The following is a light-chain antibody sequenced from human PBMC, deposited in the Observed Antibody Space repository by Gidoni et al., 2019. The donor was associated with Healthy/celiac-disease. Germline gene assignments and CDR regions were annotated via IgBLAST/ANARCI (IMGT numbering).Light chain of an antibody. Sequence: IQMTQSPSSLYASVGDRVTITCQASQGISTYLAWFQQKPGKAPKSLIYAASSLQSGVPSQFSGGVSGTDFTLTISGLQTVDFATYSSQQYNSYPPLTFXRXTKVEIK. J-gene: IGKJ4*01. CDR3: QQYNSYPPLT. V-gene: IGKV1-16*02. CDR2: AAS. CDR1: QGISTY.